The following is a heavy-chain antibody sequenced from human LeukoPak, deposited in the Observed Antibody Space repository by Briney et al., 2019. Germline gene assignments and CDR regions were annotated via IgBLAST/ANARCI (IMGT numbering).Heavy chain of an antibody. V-gene: IGHV3-74*01. CDR3: ARAGSDYDYWTGYYYYIGV. Sequence: PGGSLRLSCTASGFTFSNYWIHWVRQVPGKGLVWVSRISTDGSSASYADSVKGRFTISRDNAKNTLYLQMNSLRAEDTAMYYCARAGSDYDYWTGYYYYIGVWGKGTTVTVSS. CDR1: GFTFSNYW. J-gene: IGHJ6*03. D-gene: IGHD3-3*01. CDR2: ISTDGSSA.